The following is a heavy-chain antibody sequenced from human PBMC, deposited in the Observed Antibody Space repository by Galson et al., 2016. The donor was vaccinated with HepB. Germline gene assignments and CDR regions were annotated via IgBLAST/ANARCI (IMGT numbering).Heavy chain of an antibody. CDR1: GFTFSRYA. CDR3: EKDYVGGSYLLTQFDY. V-gene: IGHV3-23*01. CDR2: LSGSGAHT. Sequence: SLRLSCAASGFTFSRYAMTWVRQAPGKGLEWVSGLSGSGAHTYYADSVKGRFTISRDNSKNTLYMQMNSLRVEDTAVYYCEKDYVGGSYLLTQFDYWGQGTLVTVSS. J-gene: IGHJ4*02. D-gene: IGHD3-16*02.